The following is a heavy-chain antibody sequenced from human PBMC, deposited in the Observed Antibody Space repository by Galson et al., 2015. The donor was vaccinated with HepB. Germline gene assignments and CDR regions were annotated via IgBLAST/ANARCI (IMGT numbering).Heavy chain of an antibody. D-gene: IGHD6-19*01. V-gene: IGHV5-51*01. CDR3: AHTFYSGGWYDSHYFDY. CDR2: IYPGDSDT. CDR1: GYSFTSYW. Sequence: QSGAEVKKPGESLKISCKGSGYSFTSYWIGWVRQRPGKGLEWMGIIYPGDSDTTYSPSFQGQVTISVDKSINTAYLHWSSLKASDTAMFYCAHTFYSGGWYDSHYFDYWGQGALVTVSS. J-gene: IGHJ4*02.